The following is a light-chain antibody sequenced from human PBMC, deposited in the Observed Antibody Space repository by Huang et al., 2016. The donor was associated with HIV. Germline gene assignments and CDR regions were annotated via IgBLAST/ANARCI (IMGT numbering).Light chain of an antibody. CDR3: QQYGSSPLT. J-gene: IGKJ1*01. V-gene: IGKV3-20*01. CDR2: GAS. CDR1: QNVNSRN. Sequence: EIVLTQSSGTLSLSPGERAPLSCRASQNVNSRNLAWYQHKPGQAPRLLIYGASSRATGIPDRFSGSGSGTDFSLTISRLEPEDVAVYYCQQYGSSPLTFGQGTKVEIK.